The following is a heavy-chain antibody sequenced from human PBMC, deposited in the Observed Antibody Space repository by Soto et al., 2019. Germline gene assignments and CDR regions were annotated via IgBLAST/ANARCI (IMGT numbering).Heavy chain of an antibody. CDR1: GFTFSSYG. J-gene: IGHJ4*02. CDR2: IWYDGSNK. CDR3: ARDGSGNFGDWVGGIDY. Sequence: QVQLVESGGGVVQPGRSLRLSCAASGFTFSSYGMHWVRQAPGKGLEWVAVIWYDGSNKYYADSVKGRFTISRDNSKNTLYLQMNSLRAEDTAVYYCARDGSGNFGDWVGGIDYWGQGTLVTVSS. D-gene: IGHD3-9*01. V-gene: IGHV3-33*01.